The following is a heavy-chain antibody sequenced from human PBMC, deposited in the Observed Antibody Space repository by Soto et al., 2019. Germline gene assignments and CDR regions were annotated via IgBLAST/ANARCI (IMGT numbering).Heavy chain of an antibody. Sequence: SETLSLTCTVSGGSISSYYWSWIRQPPGKGLEWIGYIYYSGSTNYNPSLKSRVTISVDTSKNQFSLKLSSVTAADTAGYYCARFDYGGNSIPRDPPYYYYGMDVWGQGTTVTVSS. CDR2: IYYSGST. D-gene: IGHD4-17*01. CDR3: ARFDYGGNSIPRDPPYYYYGMDV. CDR1: GGSISSYY. J-gene: IGHJ6*02. V-gene: IGHV4-59*01.